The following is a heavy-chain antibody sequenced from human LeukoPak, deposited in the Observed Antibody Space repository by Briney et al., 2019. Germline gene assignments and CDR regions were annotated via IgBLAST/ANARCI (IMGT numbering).Heavy chain of an antibody. J-gene: IGHJ4*02. Sequence: GGSLRLSCAASGLTFSRDSMKWVRQAPGKGLEWVSSISSSSSYISYADSVKSRLTISRDDAKNSMYLQMSSLRAEDTAVYYCARDLDWKIDYWGQGTLVTVSS. D-gene: IGHD1-1*01. CDR2: ISSSSSYI. CDR1: GLTFSRDS. CDR3: ARDLDWKIDY. V-gene: IGHV3-21*01.